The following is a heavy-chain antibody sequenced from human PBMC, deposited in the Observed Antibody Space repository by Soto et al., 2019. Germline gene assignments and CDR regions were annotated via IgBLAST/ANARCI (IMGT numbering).Heavy chain of an antibody. V-gene: IGHV4-34*01. J-gene: IGHJ4*02. CDR3: ARDKITGLFDY. CDR2: INHSGST. CDR1: GGSFSGYY. D-gene: IGHD2-8*02. Sequence: QVQLQQWGAGLLKPSETLSLTCAVYGGSFSGYYWTWIRQPPGTGLEWIGEINHSGSTNYNPSLKSRVTISADTSKHQFSLKLTSVTAADTAVYYCARDKITGLFDYWGQGTLVTVSS.